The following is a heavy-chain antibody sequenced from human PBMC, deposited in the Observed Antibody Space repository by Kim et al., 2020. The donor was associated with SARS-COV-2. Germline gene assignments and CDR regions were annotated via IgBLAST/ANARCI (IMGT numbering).Heavy chain of an antibody. CDR2: IIPILGIA. Sequence: SVKVSCKASGGTFSSYAISWVRQAPGQGLEWMGRIIPILGIANYAQKFQGRVTITADKSTSTAYMELSSLRSEDTAVYYCARSGGNYYGSGSSHYYYYYGMDVWGQGTTVTVSS. V-gene: IGHV1-69*04. J-gene: IGHJ6*02. CDR1: GGTFSSYA. D-gene: IGHD3-10*01. CDR3: ARSGGNYYGSGSSHYYYYYGMDV.